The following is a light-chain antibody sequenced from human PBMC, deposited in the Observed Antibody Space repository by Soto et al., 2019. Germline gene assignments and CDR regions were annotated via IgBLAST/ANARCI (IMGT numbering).Light chain of an antibody. J-gene: IGKJ1*01. CDR2: DAS. V-gene: IGKV1-5*01. Sequence: DIQMTQSPSTLSSSVGDRVTITCRSSQSISTWWAWYQQKPGKAPKLLIYDASSLQSGVPSRFSGSGSGTDFPLTISSLQPDDFAPYCCQLDKTYWTFGQGTRVEIK. CDR1: QSISTW. CDR3: QLDKTYWT.